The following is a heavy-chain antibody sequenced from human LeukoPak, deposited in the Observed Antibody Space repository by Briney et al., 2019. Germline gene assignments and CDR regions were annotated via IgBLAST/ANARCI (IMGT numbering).Heavy chain of an antibody. CDR3: ARRNHYFYYMDV. Sequence: PSETLSLTCTVSGGSISSYYWSWIRQSPVKGLEWIGYIFPSGSAFYNPSLKSRVTISLDTSENQFSLTLSSVTAADTAVYYCARRNHYFYYMDVWGKGTTVTVSS. V-gene: IGHV4-4*09. CDR2: IFPSGSA. CDR1: GGSISSYY. J-gene: IGHJ6*03.